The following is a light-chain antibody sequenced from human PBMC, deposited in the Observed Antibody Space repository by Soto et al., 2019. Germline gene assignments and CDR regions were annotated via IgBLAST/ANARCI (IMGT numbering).Light chain of an antibody. V-gene: IGKV1-33*01. CDR1: QDVSDY. CDR3: QQYKNLPLT. J-gene: IGKJ3*01. CDR2: DVS. Sequence: DIQMTQSPSSLSASVGDRVTITCQASQDVSDYLNWFQQKPGKAPSLLIYDVSNLEPGVPSRFSGSGSGTDFTLTINSLQAEDIATYFCQQYKNLPLTFGPGTKVDIK.